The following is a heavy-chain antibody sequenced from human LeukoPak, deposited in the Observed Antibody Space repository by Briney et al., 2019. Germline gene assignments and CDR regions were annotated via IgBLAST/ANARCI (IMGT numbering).Heavy chain of an antibody. V-gene: IGHV3-30*18. D-gene: IGHD2-8*01. CDR2: ISHDGSNK. Sequence: PGRSLRLSCAASGFTFRSFVMHWVRQAPGKGLEWVAVISHDGSNKYFADSVKGRFTISRDNSKNTLYLQMNSLRAEDTALYYCAKDTTELVLTFDYWGQGTLVTVSS. CDR3: AKDTTELVLTFDY. CDR1: GFTFRSFV. J-gene: IGHJ4*02.